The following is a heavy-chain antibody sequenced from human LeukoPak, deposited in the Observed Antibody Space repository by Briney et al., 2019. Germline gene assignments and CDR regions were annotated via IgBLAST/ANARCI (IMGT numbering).Heavy chain of an antibody. CDR3: ARDVHSSSWPDY. CDR2: ISYDGSNK. CDR1: GFTFSSYA. D-gene: IGHD6-13*01. V-gene: IGHV3-30-3*01. Sequence: GGSLRLSCAASGFTFSSYAMHWVRQAPGKGLEWVAVISYDGSNKYYADSVKGRFTISRDNPKNTLYLQMNSLRAEDTAVYYCARDVHSSSWPDYWGQGTLVTVSS. J-gene: IGHJ4*02.